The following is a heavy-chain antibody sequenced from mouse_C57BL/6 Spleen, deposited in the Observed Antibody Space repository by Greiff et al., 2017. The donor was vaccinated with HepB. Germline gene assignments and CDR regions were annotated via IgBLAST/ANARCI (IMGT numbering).Heavy chain of an antibody. CDR3: AGVDYGSSHYWYFDV. J-gene: IGHJ1*03. CDR2: IYPGSGNT. D-gene: IGHD1-1*01. V-gene: IGHV1-66*01. CDR1: GYSFTSYY. Sequence: QVQLQQSGPELVKPGASVKISCKASGYSFTSYYIHWVKQRPGQGLEWIGWIYPGSGNTKYNEKFKGKATLTADTSSSTAYMQLSSLTSEDSAVYYCAGVDYGSSHYWYFDVWGTGTTVTVSS.